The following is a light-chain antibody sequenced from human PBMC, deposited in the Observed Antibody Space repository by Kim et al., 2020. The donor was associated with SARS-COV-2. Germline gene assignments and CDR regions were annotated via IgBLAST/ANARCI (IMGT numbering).Light chain of an antibody. CDR2: DAS. J-gene: IGKJ4*01. CDR3: QQRNSWPPAVT. CDR1: QNIDTY. V-gene: IGKV3-11*01. Sequence: PGERATLSCRASQNIDTYLAWYQQRPGQAPRLLVYDASNRATGVPDRFSGSGSWTDFTLTISSLEPEDFSIYYCQQRNSWPPAVTFGGGTKVDIK.